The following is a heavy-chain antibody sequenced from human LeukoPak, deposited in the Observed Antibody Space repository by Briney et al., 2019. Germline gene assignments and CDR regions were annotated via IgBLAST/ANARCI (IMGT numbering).Heavy chain of an antibody. CDR2: INHSGST. CDR1: GGSFSGYY. D-gene: IGHD5-18*01. J-gene: IGHJ6*03. Sequence: SETLSLTCAVYGGSFSGYYWSWIRQPPGKGLEWIGEINHSGSTNYNPSLKSRVTISVDTSKNQLSLKLSSVTAADTAVYYCARLTRGYSYGYLNYYYMDVWGKGTTVTVSS. V-gene: IGHV4-34*01. CDR3: ARLTRGYSYGYLNYYYMDV.